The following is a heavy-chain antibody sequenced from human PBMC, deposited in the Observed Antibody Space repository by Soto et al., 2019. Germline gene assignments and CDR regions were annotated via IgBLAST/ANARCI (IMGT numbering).Heavy chain of an antibody. D-gene: IGHD3-22*01. CDR3: AKDCYDSRGWGFDY. Sequence: EVQLLESGGGLVQPGGSLRLSCAASGFTFSSYAMSWVRQAPGKGLEWVAAISGGGGSTDYADSVKVRFTISRDNSKNTLYLQMNSLRADDTAVYYCAKDCYDSRGWGFDYWGQGTLVTVSS. CDR2: ISGGGGST. CDR1: GFTFSSYA. V-gene: IGHV3-23*01. J-gene: IGHJ4*02.